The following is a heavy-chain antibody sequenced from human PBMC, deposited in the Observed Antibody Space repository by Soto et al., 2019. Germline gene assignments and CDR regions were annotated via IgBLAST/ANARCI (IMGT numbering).Heavy chain of an antibody. CDR2: IYTSGST. CDR3: ARVVIGNWFDP. Sequence: PSETLSLPCTVSGGSISSYYWSWIRQPAGKGLDWIGRIYTSGSTNYNPSLKRPVTMSVDTSKLQFSLKLISVTAADTAVYYCARVVIGNWFDPWGQGTLVTVS. CDR1: GGSISSYY. J-gene: IGHJ5*02. V-gene: IGHV4-4*07.